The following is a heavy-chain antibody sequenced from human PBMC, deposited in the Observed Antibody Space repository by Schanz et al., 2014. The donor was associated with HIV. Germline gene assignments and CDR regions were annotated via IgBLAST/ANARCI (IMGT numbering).Heavy chain of an antibody. V-gene: IGHV3-30*18. D-gene: IGHD4-17*01. CDR2: ISYDGSNK. Sequence: QVQLVESGGGVVQPGRSLRLSCAASGFPFSGFGIHWVRQAPGKGLEWVAVISYDGSNKYYADSVKGRFTISRDNSKNTLYLQMYSLRAEDTAVYYCVKANYDDYSVGYWGQGTLVTVSS. J-gene: IGHJ4*02. CDR1: GFPFSGFG. CDR3: VKANYDDYSVGY.